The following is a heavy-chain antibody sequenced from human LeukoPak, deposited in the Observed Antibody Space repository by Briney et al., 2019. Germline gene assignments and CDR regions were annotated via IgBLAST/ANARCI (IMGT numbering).Heavy chain of an antibody. D-gene: IGHD6-19*01. V-gene: IGHV1-69*05. J-gene: IGHJ4*02. Sequence: SVTVSYMSSGGTFSSYAISWVRPAPGKGLEWMGGIIPIFGTANYAQKFQGRVTITTDESTSTAYMELSSLRSEDTAVYYCARDSYSSGWLYYFDYWGQGTLVTVSS. CDR2: IIPIFGTA. CDR1: GGTFSSYA. CDR3: ARDSYSSGWLYYFDY.